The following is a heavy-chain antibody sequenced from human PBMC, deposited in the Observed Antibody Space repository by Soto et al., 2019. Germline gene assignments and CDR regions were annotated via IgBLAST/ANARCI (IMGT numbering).Heavy chain of an antibody. V-gene: IGHV3-33*03. CDR3: ASVAIDRSYGWFDH. Sequence: GGSLRLSCAASGFNFSGYGMHWVRQAPGKGLEWVAVICSDGSNEYYADYVKGRFTIDRDNSKNKLYLQMNSLIAEDTAVYSCASVAIDRSYGWFDHWGHGTLVTVFS. D-gene: IGHD1-26*01. CDR1: GFNFSGYG. J-gene: IGHJ5*02. CDR2: ICSDGSNE.